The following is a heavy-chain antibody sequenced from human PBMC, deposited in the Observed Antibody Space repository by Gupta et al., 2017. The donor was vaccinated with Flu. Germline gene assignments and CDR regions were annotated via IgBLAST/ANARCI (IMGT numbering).Heavy chain of an antibody. J-gene: IGHJ6*02. CDR2: IYYSGST. CDR3: ARLPGIAVAGTFSQMRYYGMDV. V-gene: IGHV4-59*01. CDR1: GGPISSYY. Sequence: QVQLQESGPGLVKPSETLSLTCTVSGGPISSYYWSWIRQPPGKGLEWIGYIYYSGSTNYNPSLKSRVTISVDTSKNQFSLKLSSVTAADTAVYYCARLPGIAVAGTFSQMRYYGMDVWGQGTTVTVSS. D-gene: IGHD6-19*01.